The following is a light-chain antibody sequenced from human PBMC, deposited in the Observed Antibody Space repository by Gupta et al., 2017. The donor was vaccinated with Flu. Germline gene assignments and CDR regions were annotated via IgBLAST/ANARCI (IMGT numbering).Light chain of an antibody. V-gene: IGKV1-39*01. J-gene: IGKJ1*01. CDR3: EQAYGSPWT. CDR2: DAS. Sequence: GDTVTITCRASQTMSAYLNWYQHKPGKAPNLLICDASRLGSGGPSRFRGSGSGTDFTLTIFNLQPEDFASCDCEQAYGSPWTFGQGT. CDR1: QTMSAY.